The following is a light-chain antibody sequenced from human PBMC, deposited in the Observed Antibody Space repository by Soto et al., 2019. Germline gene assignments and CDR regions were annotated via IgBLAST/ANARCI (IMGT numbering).Light chain of an antibody. CDR1: SSDVGGYNY. J-gene: IGLJ1*01. CDR3: SSYTSSSTLEGV. V-gene: IGLV2-14*01. CDR2: DVS. Sequence: QSVLTQPASVSGCPGQSITSSCTGTSSDVGGYNYVSWYQQHPGKAPKLMIYDVSNRPSGVSNRFSGSKSGNTASLTISGLQAEDEADYYCSSYTSSSTLEGVFGTGTKVTVL.